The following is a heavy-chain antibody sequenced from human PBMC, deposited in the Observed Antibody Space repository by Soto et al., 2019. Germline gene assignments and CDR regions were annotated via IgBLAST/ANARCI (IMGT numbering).Heavy chain of an antibody. J-gene: IGHJ4*02. CDR2: IYHSGST. Sequence: SETLSLTCAVSGGSISSGGYSWSWIRQPPGKGLEWIGYIYHSGSTYYNPSPKSRVTISVDRSKNQFSLKLSSVTAADTAVYYCAAGGGLPRYYWGQGTLVTVSS. CDR1: GGSISSGGYS. CDR3: AAGGGLPRYY. D-gene: IGHD5-12*01. V-gene: IGHV4-30-2*01.